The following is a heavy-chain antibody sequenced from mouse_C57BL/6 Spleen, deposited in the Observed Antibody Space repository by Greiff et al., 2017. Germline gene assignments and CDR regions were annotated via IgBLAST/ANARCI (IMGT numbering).Heavy chain of an antibody. CDR3: ARSDYYGSSYPYYYAMDY. CDR2: INPGSGGT. V-gene: IGHV1-54*01. D-gene: IGHD1-1*01. CDR1: GYAFTNYL. Sequence: VQLQQSGAELVRPGTSVKVSCKASGYAFTNYLIEWVKQRPGQGLEWIGVINPGSGGTHYNEKFTGKATLTADKSSSTAYMQLSSLTSEDSAVYFCARSDYYGSSYPYYYAMDYWGQGTSVTVSS. J-gene: IGHJ4*01.